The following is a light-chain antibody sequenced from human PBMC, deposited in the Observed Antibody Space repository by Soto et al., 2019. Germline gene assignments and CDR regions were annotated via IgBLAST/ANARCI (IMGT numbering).Light chain of an antibody. CDR2: DAP. V-gene: IGKV3-11*01. Sequence: EIVLTQSPATLSLSPGERATLSCRASQSVSSYLAWYQQKPGQAPRLLIYDAPNRATGIPARFSGSGSGTDFTLTISSLEPEDFAVYYCQQRSNWPPITLGQGTRLEIK. J-gene: IGKJ5*01. CDR1: QSVSSY. CDR3: QQRSNWPPIT.